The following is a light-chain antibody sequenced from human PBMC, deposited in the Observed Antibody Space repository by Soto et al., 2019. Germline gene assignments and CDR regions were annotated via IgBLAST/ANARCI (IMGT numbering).Light chain of an antibody. J-gene: IGLJ1*01. CDR3: SSYTSSSTPYV. CDR1: SSDVGGYKY. Sequence: QSALTQPASVSGSPGQSITISCTGTSSDVGGYKYVSWYQQHPGKAPKLMIYEVRNRPSGVSNRFSGSKSANTASLTISGLQAEDEADYYCSSYTSSSTPYVFGTGTKLTVL. V-gene: IGLV2-14*01. CDR2: EVR.